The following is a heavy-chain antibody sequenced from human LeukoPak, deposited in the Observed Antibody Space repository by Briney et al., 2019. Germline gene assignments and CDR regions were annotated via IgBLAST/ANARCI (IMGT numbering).Heavy chain of an antibody. D-gene: IGHD6-6*01. CDR2: IYYSGST. Sequence: PSKTLSLTCTVSGGSISSSSYYWGWIRQPPGKGLEWIGSIYYSGSTYYNPSLKSRVTISVDTSKNQFSLKLSSVTAADTAVYYCAGFKLSRYFDLWGRGTLVTVSS. J-gene: IGHJ2*01. V-gene: IGHV4-39*01. CDR3: AGFKLSRYFDL. CDR1: GGSISSSSYY.